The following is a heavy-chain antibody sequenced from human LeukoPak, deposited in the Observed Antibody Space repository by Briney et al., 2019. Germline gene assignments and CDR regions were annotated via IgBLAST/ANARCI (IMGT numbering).Heavy chain of an antibody. CDR3: ARGKHYDFWSGYDYFDY. D-gene: IGHD3-3*01. CDR2: IYTSGST. CDR1: GGSISSYY. J-gene: IGHJ4*02. V-gene: IGHV4-4*07. Sequence: SETLSLTCTVSGGSISSYYWSWIRQPAGKGLEWIGRIYTSGSTNYNPSLKSRVTMSVDTSKNQFSLKLSSVTAADTAVYYCARGKHYDFWSGYDYFDYWGQGTLVTVSS.